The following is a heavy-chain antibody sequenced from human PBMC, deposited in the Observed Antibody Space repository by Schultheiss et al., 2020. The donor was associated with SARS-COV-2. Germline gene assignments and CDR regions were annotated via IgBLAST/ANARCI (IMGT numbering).Heavy chain of an antibody. D-gene: IGHD4-17*01. CDR2: IIPIFGTA. Sequence: SVKVSCKASGGTFSSYAISWVRQAPGQGLEWMGGIIPIFGTANYAQKFQGRVTITADESTSTAYMELSSLRSEDTAVYYCARGGTTVTTGEYNWFDPWGQGTLVTVSS. V-gene: IGHV1-69*13. J-gene: IGHJ5*02. CDR1: GGTFSSYA. CDR3: ARGGTTVTTGEYNWFDP.